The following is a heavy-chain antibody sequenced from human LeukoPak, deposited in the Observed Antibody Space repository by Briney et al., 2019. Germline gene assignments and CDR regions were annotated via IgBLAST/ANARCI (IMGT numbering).Heavy chain of an antibody. CDR1: GFTFSSYA. CDR3: AKRYSGSSGLYNFDY. D-gene: IGHD1-26*01. CDR2: ITGNTGNT. J-gene: IGHJ4*02. V-gene: IGHV3-23*01. Sequence: GGSLRLSCAASGFTFSSYAMTWVRQPPGKGLEGVSFITGNTGNTYYADSVKGRFTISRDNSKNTLYLQMNSLRAEDTAVYYCAKRYSGSSGLYNFDYWGQGTLVTVSS.